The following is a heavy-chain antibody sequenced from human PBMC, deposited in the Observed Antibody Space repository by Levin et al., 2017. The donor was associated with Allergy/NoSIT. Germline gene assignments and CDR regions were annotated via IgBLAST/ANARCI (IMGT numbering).Heavy chain of an antibody. CDR3: ARSMYYYDSRGSSFEI. D-gene: IGHD3-22*01. V-gene: IGHV3-11*01. CDR1: GFTFSDYY. J-gene: IGHJ3*02. CDR2: ISSSDTTI. Sequence: PGGSLRLSCAASGFTFSDYYMSWIRQAPGKGLEWISKISSSDTTIYQADSVKGRFTISRDNAKNSLYLQMNSLRAEDTAVYYCARSMYYYDSRGSSFEIWGQGTMVTVSS.